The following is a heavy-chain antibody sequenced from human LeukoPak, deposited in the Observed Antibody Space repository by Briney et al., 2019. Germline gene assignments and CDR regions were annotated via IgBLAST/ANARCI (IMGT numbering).Heavy chain of an antibody. D-gene: IGHD2-21*02. CDR2: IDPSDSYT. V-gene: IGHV5-10-1*01. Sequence: GESLKISCKGSGYSFTSYWISWVRQMPGKGLEWMGRIDPSDSYTNYSPSFQGHVTISADRSISTAYLQWSSLKASDAAIYYCARRAYCSGDCTRHYSYYYSMDVWGQGTTVTVSS. CDR1: GYSFTSYW. CDR3: ARRAYCSGDCTRHYSYYYSMDV. J-gene: IGHJ6*02.